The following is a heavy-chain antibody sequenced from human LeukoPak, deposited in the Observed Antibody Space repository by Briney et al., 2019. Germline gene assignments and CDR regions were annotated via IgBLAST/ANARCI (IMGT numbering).Heavy chain of an antibody. CDR2: ISYDGYDK. V-gene: IGHV3-30-3*01. Sequence: GGSLRLSCAASGFNFNNAWMTWVRQAPGKGLEWVTLISYDGYDKSYADSVRGRFTISRDNSRNTLYLQMDSLTSEDTAVYYCARDFFPVVDSTWYEIGYWGQGTLVTVSS. CDR3: ARDFFPVVDSTWYEIGY. D-gene: IGHD2-21*01. CDR1: GFNFNNAW. J-gene: IGHJ4*02.